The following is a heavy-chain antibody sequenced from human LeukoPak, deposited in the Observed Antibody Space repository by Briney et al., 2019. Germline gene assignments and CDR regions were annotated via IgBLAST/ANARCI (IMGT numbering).Heavy chain of an antibody. CDR1: GGSISSYY. J-gene: IGHJ6*03. V-gene: IGHV4-59*12. Sequence: SETLSLTCTVSGGSISSYYWSWIRQPPGKGLEWIGYIYYSGSTNYNPSLKSRVTMSVDTSKNQFSLKLSSVTAADTAVYYCARMVRGVDAARIKQRTLTHYMDVWGKGTTVTISS. D-gene: IGHD3-10*01. CDR3: ARMVRGVDAARIKQRTLTHYMDV. CDR2: IYYSGST.